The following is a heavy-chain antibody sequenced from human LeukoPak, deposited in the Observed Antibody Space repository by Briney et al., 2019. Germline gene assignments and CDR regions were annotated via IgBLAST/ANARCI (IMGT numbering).Heavy chain of an antibody. J-gene: IGHJ6*03. V-gene: IGHV4-30-4*08. CDR2: IYYSGST. CDR1: GGSISSGDYY. D-gene: IGHD6-19*01. Sequence: PSETLSLTCTVSGGSISSGDYYWSWIRQPPGKGLEWIGYIYYSGSTYYNPSLKSRVTISVDTSKNQFSLKLSSVTAADTAVYYCARAAVAVHYYYYYYMDVWGKGTTVTVSS. CDR3: ARAAVAVHYYYYYYMDV.